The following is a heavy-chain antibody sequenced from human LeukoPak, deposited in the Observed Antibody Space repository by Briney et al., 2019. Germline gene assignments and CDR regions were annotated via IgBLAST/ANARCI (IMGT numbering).Heavy chain of an antibody. V-gene: IGHV4-39*02. CDR1: GGSIASSTYF. CDR2: IFYSGGT. Sequence: SETLSLTCTVSGGSIASSTYFWGWIRQPPGKGVEWVASIFYSGGTYYNPSLKSRVTISVDTSKNTFSLRLTSVTAADTAVYYCVTDYNDGGIVSWGQGTLVTVTS. CDR3: VTDYNDGGIVS. D-gene: IGHD3-22*01. J-gene: IGHJ4*02.